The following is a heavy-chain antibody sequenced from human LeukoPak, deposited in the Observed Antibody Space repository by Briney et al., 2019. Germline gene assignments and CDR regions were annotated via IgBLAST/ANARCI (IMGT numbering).Heavy chain of an antibody. CDR2: IYYSGNT. V-gene: IGHV4-59*01. CDR3: AGSSGWYFDY. J-gene: IGHJ4*02. CDR1: GGCISSYY. Sequence: SETLSLTCTVSGGCISSYYWSWIRHPPGKGREWIVYIYYSGNTNYNPSLKSRVPISVDTSKNQFSLKLSSVTAADTAVYYCAGSSGWYFDYWGQGTLVSVSS. D-gene: IGHD6-19*01.